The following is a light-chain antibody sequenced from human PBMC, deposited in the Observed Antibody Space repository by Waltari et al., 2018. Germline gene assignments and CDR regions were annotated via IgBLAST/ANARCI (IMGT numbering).Light chain of an antibody. V-gene: IGKV1-5*03. Sequence: DIQMTQSPSTLPASVGDRVISTFRASQYVKNNMAWFQQKPGKAPKVLIHKASRLESGVPSRFSGSGFGTEFILSISSLQPDDFATYYCQEYDSLPITFGGGTKVEIK. J-gene: IGKJ4*01. CDR3: QEYDSLPIT. CDR1: QYVKNN. CDR2: KAS.